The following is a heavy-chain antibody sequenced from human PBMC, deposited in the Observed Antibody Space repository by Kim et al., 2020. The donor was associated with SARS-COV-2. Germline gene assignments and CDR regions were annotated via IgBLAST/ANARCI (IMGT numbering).Heavy chain of an antibody. CDR3: NVARGSFDH. Sequence: GNTNYARNPQDRVTLTTDTSTNTAYMELGSLTSDDTAVYYCNVARGSFDHWGQGTLVTVSS. CDR2: GNT. D-gene: IGHD3-10*01. V-gene: IGHV1-18*01. J-gene: IGHJ4*02.